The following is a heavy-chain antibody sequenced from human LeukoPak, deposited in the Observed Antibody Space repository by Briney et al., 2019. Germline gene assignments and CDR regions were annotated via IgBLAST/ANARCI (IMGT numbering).Heavy chain of an antibody. Sequence: ASVKVSCKASGYTFTGYYMHWVRQAPGQGLEWMGWISAYNGNTNYAQKLQGRVTMTTDTSTSTAYMELRSLRSDDTAVYYCARADLHYYDSSGYYYWGQGTLVTVSS. CDR1: GYTFTGYY. D-gene: IGHD3-22*01. V-gene: IGHV1-18*04. CDR3: ARADLHYYDSSGYYY. CDR2: ISAYNGNT. J-gene: IGHJ4*02.